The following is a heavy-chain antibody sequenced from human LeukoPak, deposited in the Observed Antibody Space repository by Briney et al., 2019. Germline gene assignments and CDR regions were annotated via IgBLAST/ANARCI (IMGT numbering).Heavy chain of an antibody. V-gene: IGHV3-33*01. CDR1: GFTFSSYG. J-gene: IGHJ4*02. D-gene: IGHD1-26*01. CDR2: IWYDGSNK. Sequence: GRSLRLSCAASGFTFSSYGMHWVRQAPGKGLEWVAVIWYDGSNKYYADSVKGRFTISRDNSKNTLYLRMNSLRAEDTAVYYCARPTYSGSYYWFDYWGQGTLVTVSS. CDR3: ARPTYSGSYYWFDY.